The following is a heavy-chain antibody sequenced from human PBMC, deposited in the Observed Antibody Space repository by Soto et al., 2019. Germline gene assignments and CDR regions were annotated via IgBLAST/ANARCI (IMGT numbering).Heavy chain of an antibody. CDR2: IWYDGSNK. V-gene: IGHV3-33*01. J-gene: IGHJ4*02. CDR3: ARDGGTGSYFDY. D-gene: IGHD1-26*01. CDR1: GFTFSSYG. Sequence: PGGSLRLSCAASGFTFSSYGMHWVRQAPGKGLEWVAVIWYDGSNKYYADSVKGRFTISRDNSKNTFYLQMNSLRAEDTAVYYCARDGGTGSYFDYWGQGTLVTVSS.